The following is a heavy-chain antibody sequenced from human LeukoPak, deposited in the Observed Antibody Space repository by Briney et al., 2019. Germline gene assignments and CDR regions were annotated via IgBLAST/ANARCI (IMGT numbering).Heavy chain of an antibody. V-gene: IGHV4-59*08. D-gene: IGHD6-13*01. CDR1: GGSISSYY. J-gene: IGHJ5*02. Sequence: SETLSLTCTVSGGSISSYYWSWIRQPPGQGLEWIGYIYYSGSTNYNPSLKSRVTISVDTSKNQFSLKLSSVTAADTAVYYCARVSSSWYPNWFDPWGQGTLVTVSS. CDR3: ARVSSSWYPNWFDP. CDR2: IYYSGST.